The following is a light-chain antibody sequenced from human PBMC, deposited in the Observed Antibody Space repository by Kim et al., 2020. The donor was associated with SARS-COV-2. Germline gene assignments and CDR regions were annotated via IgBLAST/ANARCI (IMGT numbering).Light chain of an antibody. CDR3: QKYNSAPWT. CDR2: AAA. CDR1: QDITNS. V-gene: IGKV1-27*01. Sequence: ASFGDRGTITCRSSQDITNSLAWYQQKPGKVPQVLIYAAATLQSGVPSRFSGSGSGTEFTLTISSLQTEDVATYYCQKYNSAPWTFGPGTKVDIK. J-gene: IGKJ1*01.